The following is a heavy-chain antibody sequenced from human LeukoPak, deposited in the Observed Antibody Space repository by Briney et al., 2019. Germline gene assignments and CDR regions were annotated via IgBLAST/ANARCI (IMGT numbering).Heavy chain of an antibody. Sequence: SETLSLTCSVSGGSISLSYYYWSWIRQPPGKGLEWIGEINHSGSTNYNPSLKSRVTISVDTSKNQFSLKLSSVTAADTAVYYCARRRYQLLFYRRYYFDYWGQGTLVTVSS. CDR1: GGSISLSYYY. D-gene: IGHD2-2*01. J-gene: IGHJ4*02. CDR2: INHSGST. CDR3: ARRRYQLLFYRRYYFDY. V-gene: IGHV4-34*01.